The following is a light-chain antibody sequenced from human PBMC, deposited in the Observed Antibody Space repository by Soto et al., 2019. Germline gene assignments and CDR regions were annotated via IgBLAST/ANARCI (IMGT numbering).Light chain of an antibody. V-gene: IGLV2-23*02. CDR2: EDS. CDR1: SSDVGSYNL. CDR3: CSYAGSSTVVI. J-gene: IGLJ2*01. Sequence: QSVLTQPASVSGSPGQSITISCTGTSSDVGSYNLVSWYQQHPGKAPKLMIYEDSKRPSGVSNRFSGSKSGNTASLTISGIQAEDEADYYCCSYAGSSTVVIFGGGTKRTVL.